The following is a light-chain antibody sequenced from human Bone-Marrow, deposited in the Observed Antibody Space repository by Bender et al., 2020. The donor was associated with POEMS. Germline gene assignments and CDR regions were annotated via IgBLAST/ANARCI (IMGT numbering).Light chain of an antibody. CDR3: CSYGGSRNWV. Sequence: QSALTQPASLSGSPGQSITISCTGTSSDVGSYDLVSWYQQHPGKAPKLLICEGTKRPSGVSNRFSGSKSDNTASLTISGLQAEDEADYYCCSYGGSRNWVFGGGTKVTVL. CDR2: EGT. CDR1: SSDVGSYDL. V-gene: IGLV2-23*01. J-gene: IGLJ3*02.